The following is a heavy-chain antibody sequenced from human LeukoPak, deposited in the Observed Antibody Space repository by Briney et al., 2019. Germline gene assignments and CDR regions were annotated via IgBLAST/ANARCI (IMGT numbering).Heavy chain of an antibody. Sequence: SVKVSCKASGYTFTCCAISWVRQAPGQGLEWMGGIIPIFGTANYAQKFQGRVTITTDESTSTAYMELSSLRSEDTAVYYCARRGTRREDAFDIWGQGTMVTVSS. CDR2: IIPIFGTA. CDR3: ARRGTRREDAFDI. D-gene: IGHD1-26*01. CDR1: GYTFTCCA. J-gene: IGHJ3*02. V-gene: IGHV1-69*05.